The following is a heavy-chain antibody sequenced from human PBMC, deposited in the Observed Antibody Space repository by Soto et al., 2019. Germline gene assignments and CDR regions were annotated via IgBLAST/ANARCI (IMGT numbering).Heavy chain of an antibody. J-gene: IGHJ3*02. D-gene: IGHD3-22*01. Sequence: SETLSLTCAVSGYSISSSNWWGWIRQPPGKGLEWIGYIYYSGTTYYNPSLKSRVTMSVDTSKNQFSLKLTSVTAVDTAVYYFAIGEYYYDSSGYYYHVAFDIWGQGTMVTVSS. CDR3: AIGEYYYDSSGYYYHVAFDI. CDR1: GYSISSSNW. CDR2: IYYSGTT. V-gene: IGHV4-28*03.